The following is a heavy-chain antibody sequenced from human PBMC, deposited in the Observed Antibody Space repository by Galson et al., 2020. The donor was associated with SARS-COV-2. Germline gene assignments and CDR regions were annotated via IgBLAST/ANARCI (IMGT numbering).Heavy chain of an antibody. CDR3: ARQGVNMIVLVTVPGWYFDV. D-gene: IGHD3-22*01. V-gene: IGHV4-38-2*02. CDR1: GYSVSTTNY. Sequence: SETLSLTCTVSGYSVSTTNYWGWVRQPPGRGLEWIGSVYPSGTTYYNPSLKSRVTISVDTSKNQFSLRLDPVTAADTALYYCARQGVNMIVLVTVPGWYFDVVGRGTLVNVSS. J-gene: IGHJ2*01. CDR2: VYPSGTT.